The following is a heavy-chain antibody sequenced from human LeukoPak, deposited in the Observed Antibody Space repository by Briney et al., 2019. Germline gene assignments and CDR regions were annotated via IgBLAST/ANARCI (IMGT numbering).Heavy chain of an antibody. CDR3: ARHPDYYDSSGLYYYYMDV. CDR2: IYSSGST. D-gene: IGHD3-22*01. J-gene: IGHJ6*03. CDR1: GGSISSGSYY. V-gene: IGHV4-61*02. Sequence: SETLSLTCTVSGGSISSGSYYWGWIRQPAGKGLEWIGRIYSSGSTNYNPSLKSRVTMSVDTSRNQFSLKLSSVTAADTAVYYCARHPDYYDSSGLYYYYMDVWGKGTTVTISS.